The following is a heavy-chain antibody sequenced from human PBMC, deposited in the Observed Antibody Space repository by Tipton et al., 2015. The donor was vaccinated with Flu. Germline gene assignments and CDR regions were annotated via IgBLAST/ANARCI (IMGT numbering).Heavy chain of an antibody. Sequence: SLRLSCAVSGGSISSSNWWSWVRQPPGKGLEWIGEIYHSGSTNYNPSLKSRVTISVDKSKNQFSLKLSSVTAADTAVYYCASWLSSSWYSSYLDYWGQGTLVTVSS. D-gene: IGHD6-13*01. CDR1: GGSISSSNW. CDR2: IYHSGST. V-gene: IGHV4-4*02. CDR3: ASWLSSSWYSSYLDY. J-gene: IGHJ4*02.